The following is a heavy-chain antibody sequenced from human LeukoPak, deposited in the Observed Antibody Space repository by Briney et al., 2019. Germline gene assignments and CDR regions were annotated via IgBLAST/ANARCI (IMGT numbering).Heavy chain of an antibody. CDR2: INPDGSIT. CDR1: AFSFSNYW. J-gene: IGHJ4*02. D-gene: IGHD6-25*01. V-gene: IGHV3-74*01. CDR3: AQRGQDY. Sequence: GGSLRLSCAASAFSFSNYWMHWVRQAPGKGLLWVSQINPDGSITKYADSVKGRFTISRDNAKNTLYLQMNSLRAEDTAIYYCAQRGQDYWGQGTLVTVSS.